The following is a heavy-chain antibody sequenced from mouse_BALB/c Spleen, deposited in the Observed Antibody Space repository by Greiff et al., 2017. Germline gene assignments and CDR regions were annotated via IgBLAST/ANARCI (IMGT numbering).Heavy chain of an antibody. Sequence: EVNVVESGGGLVKPGGSLKLSCAASGFTFSSYAMSWVRQTPEKRLEWVASISSGGSTYYPDSVKGRFTISRDNARNILYLQMSSLRSEDTAMYYCARENYGYEAMDYWGQGTSVTVSS. CDR3: ARENYGYEAMDY. V-gene: IGHV5-6-5*01. CDR2: ISSGGST. J-gene: IGHJ4*01. CDR1: GFTFSSYA. D-gene: IGHD1-2*01.